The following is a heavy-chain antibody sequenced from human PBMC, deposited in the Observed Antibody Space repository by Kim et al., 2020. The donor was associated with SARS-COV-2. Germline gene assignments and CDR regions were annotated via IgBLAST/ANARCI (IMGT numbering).Heavy chain of an antibody. CDR3: ARDGGVYYYYGMDV. J-gene: IGHJ6*02. Sequence: YADPVKGRFTISRDNSKNTLYLQMNSLRAEDTAVYYCARDGGVYYYYGMDVWGQGTTVTVSS. D-gene: IGHD3-16*01. V-gene: IGHV3-33*01.